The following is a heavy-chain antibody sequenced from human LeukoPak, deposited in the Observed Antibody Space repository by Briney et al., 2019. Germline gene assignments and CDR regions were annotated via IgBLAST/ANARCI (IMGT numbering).Heavy chain of an antibody. Sequence: SETLSLTCTVSGGSISSYYWSWIRQPPGKGLEWIGYIYYSGSTNYNPSLKSRVTISVDTSRNQFSLKLSSVTAADTAVYYCARDGDTRAFDIWGQGTMVTVSS. CDR2: IYYSGST. CDR1: GGSISSYY. CDR3: ARDGDTRAFDI. D-gene: IGHD3-3*01. V-gene: IGHV4-59*01. J-gene: IGHJ3*02.